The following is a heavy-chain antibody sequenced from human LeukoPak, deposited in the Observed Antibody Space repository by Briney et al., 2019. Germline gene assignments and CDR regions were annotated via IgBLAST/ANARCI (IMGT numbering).Heavy chain of an antibody. Sequence: PETLSLTCAVYGGSFSGYYWSWIRQPPGKGLEWIGEINHSGSTNYNPSLKSRVTISVDTSKNQFSLKLSSVTAADTAVYYCVRGWGPITIFGVVTARNGMDVWGQGTTVTVS. J-gene: IGHJ6*02. CDR3: VRGWGPITIFGVVTARNGMDV. CDR1: GGSFSGYY. D-gene: IGHD3-3*01. CDR2: INHSGST. V-gene: IGHV4-34*01.